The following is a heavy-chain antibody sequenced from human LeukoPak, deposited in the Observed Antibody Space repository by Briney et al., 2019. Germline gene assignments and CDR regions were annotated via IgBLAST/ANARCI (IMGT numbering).Heavy chain of an antibody. CDR3: SKSLYCGGDCS. J-gene: IGHJ5*02. CDR2: IKHTGST. V-gene: IGHV4-34*01. D-gene: IGHD2-21*02. CDR1: GGSFSTYY. Sequence: PPETLSLTCAVFGGSFSTYYWSWIRQSPGKGLEWIGEIKHTGSTKYNPSLRGRVTLSLDTSKNQFSLRLTSVTAADTAVYYCSKSLYCGGDCSWAQGTLVTVSS.